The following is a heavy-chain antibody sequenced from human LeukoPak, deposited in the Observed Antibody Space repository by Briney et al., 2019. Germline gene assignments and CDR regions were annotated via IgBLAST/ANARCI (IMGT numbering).Heavy chain of an antibody. CDR2: ISWNSGKI. V-gene: IGHV3-9*03. CDR3: AKGQKWELTTYFDD. D-gene: IGHD1-26*01. CDR1: GFTFDDYA. J-gene: IGHJ4*02. Sequence: GRSLRLSCAASGFTFDDYAMHWVRQAPGRGLEWVSGISWNSGKIGYADSVKGRFTISRDNAKNSLYLQMSSLRAEDMALYYCAKGQKWELTTYFDDWGQGTLVTVSS.